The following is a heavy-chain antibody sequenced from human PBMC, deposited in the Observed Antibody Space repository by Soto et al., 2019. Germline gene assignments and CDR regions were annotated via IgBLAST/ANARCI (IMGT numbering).Heavy chain of an antibody. CDR2: IIPIFGTP. Sequence: QVRLVQSGAAVKKPGSSVKVSCKASGGTFSTYGVSWMRQAPGQGLEWMGGIIPIFGTPKYAEKFQGRVTITADKSTSTVYMDLSSLRSEDTAVYYCARERAQNTCYPHPSDAFNFWGQGTEVTVSS. J-gene: IGHJ3*01. D-gene: IGHD3-9*01. V-gene: IGHV1-69*06. CDR3: ARERAQNTCYPHPSDAFNF. CDR1: GGTFSTYG.